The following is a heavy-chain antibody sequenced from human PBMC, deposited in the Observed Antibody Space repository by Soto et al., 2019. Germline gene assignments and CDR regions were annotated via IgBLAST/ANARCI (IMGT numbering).Heavy chain of an antibody. CDR1: GGSISSYY. Sequence: QVQLQESGPGLVKPSETLSLTCTVSGGSISSYYWSWIRQPPGKGLEWIGYIYYSGSTNYNPSLKSRVTISVDTSKNQFSLKLSSVTAADTAVYYCARRYDFWSGYLYYYYMDVWGKGTPVTVSS. J-gene: IGHJ6*03. CDR2: IYYSGST. D-gene: IGHD3-3*01. CDR3: ARRYDFWSGYLYYYYMDV. V-gene: IGHV4-59*08.